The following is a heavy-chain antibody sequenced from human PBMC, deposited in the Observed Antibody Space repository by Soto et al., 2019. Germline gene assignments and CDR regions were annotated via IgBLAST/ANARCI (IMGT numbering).Heavy chain of an antibody. V-gene: IGHV5-51*01. J-gene: IGHJ5*02. CDR3: ARTAIYSDNPDWFDH. CDR1: GYSFAHYW. D-gene: IGHD5-12*01. CDR2: VNPRDSDT. Sequence: GESLKISCKGSGYSFAHYWIAWVRQMPGKGLEWMGVVNPRDSDTRYSLSFQGQVTISADKSISAAYLQWTSLKASDSAMYYCARTAIYSDNPDWFDHWGQGTLVTVSS.